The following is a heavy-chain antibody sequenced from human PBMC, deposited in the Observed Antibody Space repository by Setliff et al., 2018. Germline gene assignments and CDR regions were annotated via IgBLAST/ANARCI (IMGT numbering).Heavy chain of an antibody. V-gene: IGHV1-3*01. Sequence: SVKVSCKASGYSFSSNAFHWVRRAPGQTLEWMGWIHAGSSNTLYSQRFQDRITISRDTSATTVHMELSSLRSDDTAVYYCARMSTSGPHYDYWGQGTLVTVSS. J-gene: IGHJ4*02. CDR3: ARMSTSGPHYDY. CDR2: IHAGSSNT. D-gene: IGHD2-8*02. CDR1: GYSFSSNA.